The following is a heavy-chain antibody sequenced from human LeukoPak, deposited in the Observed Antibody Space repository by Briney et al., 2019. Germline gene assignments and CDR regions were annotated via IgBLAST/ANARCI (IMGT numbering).Heavy chain of an antibody. CDR3: ARVPRYFDWSYYNDY. Sequence: RGSLRLSCAASGFTFSSYWMSWVRQAPGKGLEWVANIKQDGSEKYYVDSVKGRFTISRDNAKNSLYLQMNSLRAEDTAVYYCARVPRYFDWSYYNDYWGQGTLVTVSS. V-gene: IGHV3-7*03. CDR1: GFTFSSYW. J-gene: IGHJ4*02. D-gene: IGHD3-9*01. CDR2: IKQDGSEK.